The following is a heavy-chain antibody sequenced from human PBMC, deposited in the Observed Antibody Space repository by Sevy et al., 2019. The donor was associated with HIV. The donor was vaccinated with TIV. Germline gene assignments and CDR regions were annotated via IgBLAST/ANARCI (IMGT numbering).Heavy chain of an antibody. CDR3: ARGLEWYYYYYYGMDV. CDR2: IWYDGSNK. CDR1: GFTFSSYG. V-gene: IGHV3-33*01. J-gene: IGHJ6*02. D-gene: IGHD3-3*01. Sequence: GGSLRLSCAASGFTFSSYGMHWVRQAPGKGLEWVGVIWYDGSNKYYADSVKGRFTISRDNSKNTLYLQMNSLRAEDTAVYYCARGLEWYYYYYYGMDVWGQGTTVTVSS.